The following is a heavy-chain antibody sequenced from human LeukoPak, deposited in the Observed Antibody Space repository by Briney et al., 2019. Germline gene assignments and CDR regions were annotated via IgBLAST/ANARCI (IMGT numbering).Heavy chain of an antibody. CDR3: AREAVYYDFWSGYYTYGNFDY. CDR2: IYYSGST. CDR1: GGTISSYY. J-gene: IGHJ4*02. D-gene: IGHD3-3*01. V-gene: IGHV4-59*01. Sequence: SETLSLTCTVSGGTISSYYWSWIRQPPGKGLEWVGYIYYSGSTNYNPSLKSRVTIPVDTSKNQFSLKLSSVTAADTAVYYCAREAVYYDFWSGYYTYGNFDYWGQGTLVTVSS.